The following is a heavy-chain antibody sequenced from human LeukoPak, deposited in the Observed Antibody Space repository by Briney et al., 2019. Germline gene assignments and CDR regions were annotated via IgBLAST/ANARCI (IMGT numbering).Heavy chain of an antibody. Sequence: SETLSLTCTVSGASIRSSDYYWGWLRQPPGKGLEWIATIHDSGNTYYNPSLNSRVTISLNTSKNKFSLSLCSVTPADTAVYYCARGRYNDGVYSKTDFDDWGQGTLVTVAA. CDR3: ARGRYNDGVYSKTDFDD. CDR2: IHDSGNT. V-gene: IGHV4-39*07. CDR1: GASIRSSDYY. J-gene: IGHJ4*02. D-gene: IGHD2-8*01.